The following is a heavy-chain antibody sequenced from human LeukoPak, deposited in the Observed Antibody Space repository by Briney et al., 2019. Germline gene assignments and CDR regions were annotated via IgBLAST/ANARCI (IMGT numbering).Heavy chain of an antibody. V-gene: IGHV4-39*01. CDR2: IYYSGST. CDR1: RGSISSSSYY. J-gene: IGHJ4*02. Sequence: SETLSLTCTVSRGSISSSSYYWGWIRQPPGKGLEWIGSIYYSGSTNYNPSLKSRVTISVDTSENQFSLKLSSVTAADTAVYYCARPSKYCSSTSCYYYFDYWGQGTLVTVSS. D-gene: IGHD2-2*01. CDR3: ARPSKYCSSTSCYYYFDY.